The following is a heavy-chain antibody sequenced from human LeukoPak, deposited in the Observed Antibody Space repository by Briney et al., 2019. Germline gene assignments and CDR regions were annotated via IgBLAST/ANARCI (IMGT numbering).Heavy chain of an antibody. CDR3: AKEGYSSSWNGDFDY. Sequence: GGSLRLSCAASGFTFSSYAMSWVRQAPGKGLEWVSAISGNGRTTYYAESVKGRFTISRDDSKNTLYLQMNSLRAEDTAVYYCAKEGYSSSWNGDFDYWGQGTLVTVSS. J-gene: IGHJ4*02. V-gene: IGHV3-23*01. D-gene: IGHD6-13*01. CDR2: ISGNGRTT. CDR1: GFTFSSYA.